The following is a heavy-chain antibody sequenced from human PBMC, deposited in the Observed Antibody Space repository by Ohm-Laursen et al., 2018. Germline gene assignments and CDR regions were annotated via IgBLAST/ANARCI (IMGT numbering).Heavy chain of an antibody. V-gene: IGHV3-69-1*01. CDR2: ISFTSDP. D-gene: IGHD6-13*01. CDR1: GFTFSPTG. J-gene: IGHJ6*02. CDR3: ARDGSGWSRDV. Sequence: SLRLSCSASGFTFSPTGMTWVRQAPGKGLEWVSTISFTSDPYYAESLRGRFTVSRDNTRNSVYLQMNSLRDEDTGVYYCARDGSGWSRDVWGQGTKVTVSS.